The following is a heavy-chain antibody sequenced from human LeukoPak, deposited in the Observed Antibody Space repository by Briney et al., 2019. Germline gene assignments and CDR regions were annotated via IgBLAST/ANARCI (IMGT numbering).Heavy chain of an antibody. CDR3: ARGESSSSTLYYYYYYMDV. V-gene: IGHV4-61*02. J-gene: IGHJ6*03. CDR1: GGSINSGTYY. CDR2: IYTSGST. Sequence: PSETLSLTCSVSGGSINSGTYYWSWIRQPAGKGLEWIGRIYTSGSTNYNPSLKSRVTISVDTSKNQFSLKLSSVTAADTAMYYCARGESSSSTLYYYYYYMDVWGKGTTVTVSS. D-gene: IGHD6-6*01.